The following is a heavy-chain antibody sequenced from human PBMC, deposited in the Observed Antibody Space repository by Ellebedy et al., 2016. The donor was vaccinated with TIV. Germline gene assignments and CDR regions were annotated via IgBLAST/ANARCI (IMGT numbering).Heavy chain of an antibody. Sequence: AASAKVSCKASTYTFIHWVRQALGQGPEWMGWINPNSGGTNYAQKFPGRVTMTSDTSISPAYMELGRLRSDDTAVYYCAREDSTNYGSGYDFWGQGTLVTVSS. CDR2: INPNSGGT. D-gene: IGHD3-10*01. CDR1: TYTF. CDR3: AREDSTNYGSGYDF. V-gene: IGHV1-2*02. J-gene: IGHJ4*02.